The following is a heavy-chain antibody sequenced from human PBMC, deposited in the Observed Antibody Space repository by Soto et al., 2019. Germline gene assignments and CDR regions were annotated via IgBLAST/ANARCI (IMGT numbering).Heavy chain of an antibody. D-gene: IGHD2-2*01. CDR1: GYTFTSYY. J-gene: IGHJ4*02. CDR3: ARERPPSLT. Sequence: QVQLVQSGAEVKKPGASVKVSCKASGYTFTSYYISWVRQAPGQGLEWMGWIRDYNGNTNYAEKPQGRVTMTTNTSKSTAYMKLRSLISDDTAVYCCARERPPSLTWGQGTLVTVSS. V-gene: IGHV1-18*01. CDR2: IRDYNGNT.